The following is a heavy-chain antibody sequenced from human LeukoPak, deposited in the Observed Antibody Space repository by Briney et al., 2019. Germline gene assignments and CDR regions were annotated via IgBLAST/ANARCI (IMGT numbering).Heavy chain of an antibody. CDR2: IGTTGGST. V-gene: IGHV3-64D*06. J-gene: IGHJ4*02. Sequence: PGGSLRLSCSASGFTFSHYAMHWVRQAPGKGLEYVSAIGTTGGSTYYADPVKGRFTISRENSKNTLYLQMSSLRPEDTAVYYCVNTHGSGSYNNWGQGTLVTVSS. CDR3: VNTHGSGSYNN. D-gene: IGHD3-10*01. CDR1: GFTFSHYA.